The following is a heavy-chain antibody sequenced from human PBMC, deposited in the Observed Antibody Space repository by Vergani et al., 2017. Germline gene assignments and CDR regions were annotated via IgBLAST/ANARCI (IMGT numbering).Heavy chain of an antibody. J-gene: IGHJ5*02. CDR3: GRVADFYGVGSRLLDL. CDR1: GGSMSGYY. V-gene: IGHV4-59*01. Sequence: QVRLQESGPGLVKPSETLSLTCSVSGGSMSGYYWSWIWQPPGKELEWIGYMYHSGSTNYNPSLETRVTISGDTSKNQFSLKLNSVTAADTAVYYCGRVADFYGVGSRLLDLWGQGILVTVSS. D-gene: IGHD3-10*01. CDR2: MYHSGST.